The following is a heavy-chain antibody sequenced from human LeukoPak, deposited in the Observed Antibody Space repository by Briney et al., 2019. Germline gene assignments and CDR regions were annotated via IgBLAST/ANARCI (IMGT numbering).Heavy chain of an antibody. J-gene: IGHJ4*02. V-gene: IGHV4-34*01. Sequence: PSETLSLTCADYGGSLSGYYWSWSRQPPGKGLEWIGEINHTGSTNHNASLKSRVTMSVDTSKKQCSLNLNSVTAADTAVYYCARGGYNSGWTKQATDYWSQGILVTVSS. CDR2: INHTGST. CDR3: ARGGYNSGWTKQATDY. D-gene: IGHD6-19*01. CDR1: GGSLSGYY.